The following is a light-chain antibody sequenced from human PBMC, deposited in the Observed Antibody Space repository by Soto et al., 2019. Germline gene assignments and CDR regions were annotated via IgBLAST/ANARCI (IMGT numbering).Light chain of an antibody. CDR3: QQYDIWPPYT. CDR2: GAS. Sequence: EALMTQSPATLSVSPGERATVSCRASQSVSDYLAWYQQRPGQAPRLLIFGASTRATGIPPRFSGGGSGTEFTVTISSLQSEDFAIYYCQQYDIWPPYTFGQGTKVDI. V-gene: IGKV3-15*01. CDR1: QSVSDY. J-gene: IGKJ2*01.